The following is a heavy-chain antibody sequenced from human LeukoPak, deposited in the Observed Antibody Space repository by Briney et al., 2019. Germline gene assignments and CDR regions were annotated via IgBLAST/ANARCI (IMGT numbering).Heavy chain of an antibody. Sequence: GGSLRLSCAASGFTFTNAWMSWVRQAPGKGLEWVSYITSSGSTIYYADSVKGRFTISRDNAKNSLYLQMNSLRAEDTAVYYCAREVVGATSEFDFWGQGTLVTVSS. D-gene: IGHD1-26*01. CDR3: AREVVGATSEFDF. CDR1: GFTFTNAW. CDR2: ITSSGSTI. V-gene: IGHV3-11*04. J-gene: IGHJ4*02.